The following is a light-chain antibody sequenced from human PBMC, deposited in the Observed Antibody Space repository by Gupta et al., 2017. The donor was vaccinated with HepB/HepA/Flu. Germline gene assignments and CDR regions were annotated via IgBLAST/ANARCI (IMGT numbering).Light chain of an antibody. CDR3: QQSYSTPRT. V-gene: IGKV1-39*01. Sequence: IHLPPSPSSLSAAVGDRVTITCRASQAISTYLNWYQQKPGKAPKLLIYAASTLQSGVPSRFSGSGSGTDFTLTITSLQPEDFATYFCQQSYSTPRTLGPGTKLEIK. J-gene: IGKJ2*01. CDR2: AAS. CDR1: QAISTY.